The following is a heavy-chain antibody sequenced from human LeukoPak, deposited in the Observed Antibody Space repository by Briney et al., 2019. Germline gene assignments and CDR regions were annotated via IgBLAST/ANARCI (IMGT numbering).Heavy chain of an antibody. CDR3: VKDRLGGIVGQLDH. J-gene: IGHJ4*02. CDR2: MSSGSRYI. Sequence: GGSLRLSCAASGFTFSSYSMTWVRQPPGKGLEWVSSMSSGSRYIYYADSVRGRLTISRDNAKNSLYLLMNSLRAGDSAVYYCVKDRLGGIVGQLDHWGQGTLVTVSS. V-gene: IGHV3-21*01. D-gene: IGHD1-26*01. CDR1: GFTFSSYS.